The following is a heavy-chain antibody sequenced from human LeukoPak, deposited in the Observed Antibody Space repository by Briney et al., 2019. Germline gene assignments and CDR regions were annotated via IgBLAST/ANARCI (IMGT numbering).Heavy chain of an antibody. D-gene: IGHD3-16*02. V-gene: IGHV4-4*07. Sequence: SETLSLTRTVFGDSINNDYWNWIRKPAGKGLEWIGRIYSSGSTNYNPSLRSRVTISVDTSKNQFSLKLSSVTAADTAVYYCASSRTWGSYRYFDYWGQGTLVTVSS. J-gene: IGHJ4*02. CDR3: ASSRTWGSYRYFDY. CDR2: IYSSGST. CDR1: GDSINNDY.